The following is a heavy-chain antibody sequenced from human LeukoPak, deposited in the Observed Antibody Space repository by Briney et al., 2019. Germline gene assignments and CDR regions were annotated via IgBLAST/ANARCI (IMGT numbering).Heavy chain of an antibody. Sequence: ANYAQKFQGRVTITADESTSTAYMELSSLRADDTALYFCARLHRYGYYYYYMDVWGKGTTVSVSS. D-gene: IGHD5-18*01. CDR3: ARLHRYGYYYYYMDV. J-gene: IGHJ6*03. CDR2: A. V-gene: IGHV1-69*01.